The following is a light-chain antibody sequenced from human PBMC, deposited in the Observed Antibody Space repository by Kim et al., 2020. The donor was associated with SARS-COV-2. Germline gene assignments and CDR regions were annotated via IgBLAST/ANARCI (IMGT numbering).Light chain of an antibody. CDR1: QSVDHP. V-gene: IGKV3-11*01. J-gene: IGKJ4*02. CDR3: KQGSSRPLT. Sequence: CAGERATLSGRASQSVDHPLNWYQCKPGQTPRLLIDHAATRATGIPARFSGSGSATDFTLTISSLESEAVGVEYYKQGSSRPLTYGGGTKWEI. CDR2: HAA.